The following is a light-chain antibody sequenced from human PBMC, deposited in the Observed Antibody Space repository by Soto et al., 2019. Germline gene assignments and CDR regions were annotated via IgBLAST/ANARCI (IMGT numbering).Light chain of an antibody. J-gene: IGKJ4*01. CDR3: QHFNKWPHMPA. CDR2: DAS. V-gene: IGKV3-15*01. Sequence: IVLTQSPATLSVSPEEIATLSCRASQAVGSNLAWYQQRPGQAPRLLIYDASTRATGIPHRFSGGGSGTEFTLTISSLQSDDFAVYYCQHFNKWPHMPAFGGGTKLAIK. CDR1: QAVGSN.